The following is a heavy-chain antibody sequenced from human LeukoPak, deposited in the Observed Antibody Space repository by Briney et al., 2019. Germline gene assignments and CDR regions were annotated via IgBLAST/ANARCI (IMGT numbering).Heavy chain of an antibody. J-gene: IGHJ4*02. CDR3: ARDRVQIAVAATVIDY. CDR1: GFTFSSYW. D-gene: IGHD6-19*01. CDR2: IKQDGSEK. V-gene: IGHV3-7*01. Sequence: PGGSLRLSCAASGFTFSSYWMSWVRQAPGKGLEWVANIKQDGSEKYYVDSVKGRFTISRDNAKNSLYLQMNSLRAEDTAVYYCARDRVQIAVAATVIDYWGQGTLVTVSS.